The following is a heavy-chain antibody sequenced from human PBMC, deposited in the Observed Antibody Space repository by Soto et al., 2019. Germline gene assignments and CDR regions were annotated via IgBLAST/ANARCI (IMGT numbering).Heavy chain of an antibody. CDR2: IIPIFGTA. CDR3: ARDRYYDSSGYYSGRIGNAFDI. V-gene: IGHV1-69*06. D-gene: IGHD3-22*01. CDR1: GGTFSSYA. J-gene: IGHJ3*02. Sequence: QVQLVQSGAEVKKPGSSVKVSCKASGGTFSSYAISWVRQAPGQGLEWMGGIIPIFGTANYAQKFQGRVTITADKSTSTAYMELSSLRSEDTAVYYCARDRYYDSSGYYSGRIGNAFDIWGQGTMVTVSS.